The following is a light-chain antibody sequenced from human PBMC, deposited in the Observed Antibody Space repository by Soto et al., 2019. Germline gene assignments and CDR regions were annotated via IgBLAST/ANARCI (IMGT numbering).Light chain of an antibody. V-gene: IGKV1-27*01. Sequence: DIQMTQSPSSLSASVGARVTLTCRASQGISNYLGWYQQKPGKLPKLLIYAASTLQSGVPSRFSGSGSGTDFTLTIRSLQPEDVATYYCQNHNSAPITFGQGTRLEIK. CDR2: AAS. CDR3: QNHNSAPIT. J-gene: IGKJ5*01. CDR1: QGISNY.